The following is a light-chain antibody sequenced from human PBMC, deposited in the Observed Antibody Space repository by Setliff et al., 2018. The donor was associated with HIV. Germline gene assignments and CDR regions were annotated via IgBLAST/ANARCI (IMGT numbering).Light chain of an antibody. J-gene: IGLJ1*01. Sequence: QSALTQPASVSGSPGQSITIPCTGSISDIGSYNFASWYQQHPGKAPNLIISDVSKRPSGVSDRFSGSKSGHTASLTISGLQAEDEADYYCSSYTTSSTYVFGIGTKVTVL. CDR3: SSYTTSSTYV. CDR1: ISDIGSYNF. V-gene: IGLV2-14*03. CDR2: DVS.